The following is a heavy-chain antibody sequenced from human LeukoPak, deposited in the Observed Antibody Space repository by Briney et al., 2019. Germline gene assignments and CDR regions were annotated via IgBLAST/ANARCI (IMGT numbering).Heavy chain of an antibody. Sequence: PSETLSLTCTVSGGSISSSYWSWIRQPPGKGLEWIGYIYYTGSTTYNPSLKSRVTISVDTSKNQFSLKLSSVTAADTAVYYCARLDSSGWYWYFDLWGRGTLVTVSS. J-gene: IGHJ2*01. CDR2: IYYTGST. D-gene: IGHD6-19*01. V-gene: IGHV4-59*08. CDR3: ARLDSSGWYWYFDL. CDR1: GGSISSSY.